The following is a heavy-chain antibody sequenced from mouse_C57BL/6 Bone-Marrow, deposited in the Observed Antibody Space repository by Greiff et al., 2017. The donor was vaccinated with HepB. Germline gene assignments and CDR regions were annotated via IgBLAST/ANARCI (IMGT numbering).Heavy chain of an antibody. CDR3: TTEDGDAY. CDR1: GFNIKDDY. Sequence: VQLQQSGAELVRPGASVKLSCTASGFNIKDDYMHWVKQRPEQGLEWIGWIDPENGDTEYASKFQGKATITADTSSNTAYLQLSSLTSEDTAVYYCTTEDGDAYWDQGTLVTVSA. D-gene: IGHD2-3*01. V-gene: IGHV14-4*01. CDR2: IDPENGDT. J-gene: IGHJ3*01.